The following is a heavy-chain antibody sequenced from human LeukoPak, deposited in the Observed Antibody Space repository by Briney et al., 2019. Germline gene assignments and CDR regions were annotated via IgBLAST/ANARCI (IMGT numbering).Heavy chain of an antibody. CDR2: ISGSGGST. CDR3: AKDSYYGSGTDV. V-gene: IGHV3-23*01. D-gene: IGHD3-10*01. J-gene: IGHJ6*04. CDR1: GFTFSSYG. Sequence: GGSLRLSCAASGFTFSSYGMSWVRQTPGKGLEWVSAISGSGGSTYYADSVKGRFTISRDNSKNTLYLQMNSLRAEDTAVYYCAKDSYYGSGTDVWGKGTTVTISS.